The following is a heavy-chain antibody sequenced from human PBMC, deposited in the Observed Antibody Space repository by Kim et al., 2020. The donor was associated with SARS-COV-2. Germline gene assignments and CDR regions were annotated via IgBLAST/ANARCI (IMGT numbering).Heavy chain of an antibody. CDR1: GGSFSGYY. V-gene: IGHV4-34*01. CDR2: INHSGST. Sequence: SETLSLTCAVYGGSFSGYYWSWIRQPPGKGLEWIGEINHSGSTNYNPSLKSRVTISVDTSKNQFSLKLSSVTAADTAVYYCARVRGYCSSTSCRRGYYYYMDVWGKGTTVTVSS. D-gene: IGHD2-2*03. CDR3: ARVRGYCSSTSCRRGYYYYMDV. J-gene: IGHJ6*03.